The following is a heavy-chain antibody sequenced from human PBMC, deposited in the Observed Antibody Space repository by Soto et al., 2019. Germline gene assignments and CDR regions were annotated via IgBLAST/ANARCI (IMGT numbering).Heavy chain of an antibody. V-gene: IGHV4-34*01. CDR3: ARVLYYDFWSGYPSPTGYYCGLDV. CDR2: INHSAST. D-gene: IGHD3-3*01. Sequence: PSETLSLTCAVYGGSFSGYYWSWIRQPPGKGQEWIGEINHSASTNYNPSLKSRVTISVDTSKKQFSLILSAVTAADTAVYYCARVLYYDFWSGYPSPTGYYCGLDVWGQGTTVTLSS. J-gene: IGHJ6*02. CDR1: GGSFSGYY.